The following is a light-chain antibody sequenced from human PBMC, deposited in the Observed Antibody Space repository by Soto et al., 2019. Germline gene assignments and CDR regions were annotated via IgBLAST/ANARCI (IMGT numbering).Light chain of an antibody. Sequence: QSVLTQPASVSVSPGQSITISCVGTSDDIGDYNYVSWYQQHPGKVPKVIIYDVSNRPSGVSYRFSGTKSGNTASLTVSGLQAEDEADYYCCSYTRSGTLTFGTGTKVTVL. CDR1: SDDIGDYNY. J-gene: IGLJ1*01. CDR2: DVS. V-gene: IGLV2-14*01. CDR3: CSYTRSGTLT.